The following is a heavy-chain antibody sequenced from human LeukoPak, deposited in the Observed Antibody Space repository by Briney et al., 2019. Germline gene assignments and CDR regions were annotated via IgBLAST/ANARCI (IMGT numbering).Heavy chain of an antibody. J-gene: IGHJ5*02. CDR3: ARDQEGSYCSGGSCYPVSWFDP. Sequence: SQTLSLTCTVSGGSISSGGYYWSWVRQHPGKGLERIGYIYYSGSTYYNPSLKSRVTISVDTSKNQFSLKLSSVTAADTAVYYCARDQEGSYCSGGSCYPVSWFDPWGQGTLVTVSS. CDR1: GGSISSGGYY. V-gene: IGHV4-31*03. CDR2: IYYSGST. D-gene: IGHD2-15*01.